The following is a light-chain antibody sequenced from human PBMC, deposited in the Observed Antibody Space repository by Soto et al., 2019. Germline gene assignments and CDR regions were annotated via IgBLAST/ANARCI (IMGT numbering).Light chain of an antibody. V-gene: IGKV1-33*01. CDR3: QHYDHLPPLS. CDR1: QDIRNY. J-gene: IGKJ4*01. Sequence: DIQMTQSPSSLSASVGDRVTITCQASQDIRNYLNWYQQKTGKAPNLLIYDASNLRAGVPSRFSGSGSGTEFTFTISSLQPEDIATYYCQHYDHLPPLSFGGGTKVEIK. CDR2: DAS.